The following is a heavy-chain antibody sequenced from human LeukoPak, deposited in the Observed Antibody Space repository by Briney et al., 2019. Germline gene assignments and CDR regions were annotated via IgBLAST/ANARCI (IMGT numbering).Heavy chain of an antibody. CDR1: GGSISSGGYS. V-gene: IGHV4-30-2*01. CDR2: IYHSGST. J-gene: IGHJ4*02. CDR3: ARVRYYGSGSYYKNAYFDY. D-gene: IGHD3-10*01. Sequence: SQTLSLTCAVSGGSISSGGYSWRWLRQPPGQGLEWIGYIYHSGSTYYNPSVKSRVTISVDRSKTQFSLKLSSVTAADTAVYYCARVRYYGSGSYYKNAYFDYWGQGTLVTVSS.